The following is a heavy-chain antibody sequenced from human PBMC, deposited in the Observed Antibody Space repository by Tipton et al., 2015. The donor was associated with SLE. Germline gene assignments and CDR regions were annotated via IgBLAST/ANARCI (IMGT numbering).Heavy chain of an antibody. CDR1: GGSISSYY. J-gene: IGHJ4*02. V-gene: IGHV4-59*12. CDR2: IYYSGST. CDR3: AVRGPRYGDYVRYFDY. D-gene: IGHD4-17*01. Sequence: TLSLTCTVSGGSISSYYWSWIRQPPGEGLELNGDIYYSGSTNYNPSLKSRVTISVDTSKNQFSLKLSSATAADTAVYYCAVRGPRYGDYVRYFDYWGQGTLVTVSS.